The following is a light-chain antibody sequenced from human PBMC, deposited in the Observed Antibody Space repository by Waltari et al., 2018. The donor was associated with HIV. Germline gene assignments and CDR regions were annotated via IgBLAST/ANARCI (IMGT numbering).Light chain of an antibody. V-gene: IGLV1-51*02. Sequence: QSVLTQPPSVSAAPGQKVTISCSGSSSNVGHNYVSWYQQLPGTAPKLLMYENNERPSGIPDRFSGSKSGTSATLGITGFQTGDEADYYCGTWDSSLSAVVFGGGTKLTVL. CDR1: SSNVGHNY. CDR2: ENN. CDR3: GTWDSSLSAVV. J-gene: IGLJ2*01.